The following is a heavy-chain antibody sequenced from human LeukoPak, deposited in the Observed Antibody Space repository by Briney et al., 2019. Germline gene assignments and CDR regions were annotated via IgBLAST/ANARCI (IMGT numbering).Heavy chain of an antibody. CDR3: ARLRGDEVEWLLYWFDY. V-gene: IGHV4-39*01. CDR1: GGSISSSSYY. Sequence: SETLSLTCTVSGGSISSSSYYWGWIRQPPGKGLEWIGSIYYSGSTYYNPSLKSRVTISVDTSKNQFSLKLSSVTAADTAVYYCARLRGDEVEWLLYWFDYWGQGTLVTVSS. D-gene: IGHD3-3*01. CDR2: IYYSGST. J-gene: IGHJ4*02.